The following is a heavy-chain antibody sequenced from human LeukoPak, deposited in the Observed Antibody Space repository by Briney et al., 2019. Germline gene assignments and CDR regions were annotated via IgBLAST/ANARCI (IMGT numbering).Heavy chain of an antibody. Sequence: ASVRVSCKASGYTFTSYGFSWVRQAPGQGLEWMGWISVYNGNTEAEQKFQDRVTMTTDTSTSTAYMDLRSLRSDDTAVYYCARDVYYYNHYVMDVWGQGTTVTVSS. CDR1: GYTFTSYG. J-gene: IGHJ6*02. CDR3: ARDVYYYNHYVMDV. V-gene: IGHV1-18*01. CDR2: ISVYNGNT.